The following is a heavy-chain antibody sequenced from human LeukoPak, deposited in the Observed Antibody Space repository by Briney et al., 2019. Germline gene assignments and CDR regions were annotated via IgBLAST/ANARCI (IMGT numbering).Heavy chain of an antibody. D-gene: IGHD1-26*01. CDR2: VRDKANSYTT. Sequence: GGSLRLSCAASGFTFSDHYMEWVRQAPGKGLEWVGRVRDKANSYTTEYAASVKGRFTISRDDSKNSMFLQMNNLETDDTAFYYCARERWRSGSYHDAFDIWGQGTMVTVSS. CDR3: ARERWRSGSYHDAFDI. CDR1: GFTFSDHY. J-gene: IGHJ3*02. V-gene: IGHV3-72*01.